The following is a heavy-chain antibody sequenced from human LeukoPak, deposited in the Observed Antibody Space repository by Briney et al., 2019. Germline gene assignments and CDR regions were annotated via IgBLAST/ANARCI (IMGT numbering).Heavy chain of an antibody. CDR2: SRNKANTT. D-gene: IGHD6-19*01. J-gene: IGHJ4*02. CDR3: VRVGSVAGSDYLDY. V-gene: IGHV3-72*01. CDR1: GFTCSDHF. Sequence: PGGSLRLFCSVSGFTCSDHFLDWVGHAPGKGLEWVGRSRNKANTTEYAASVKGRFTISRDDSKNSLYLRMNSLKTEDTAVYYCVRVGSVAGSDYLDYWGQGTLVTVSS.